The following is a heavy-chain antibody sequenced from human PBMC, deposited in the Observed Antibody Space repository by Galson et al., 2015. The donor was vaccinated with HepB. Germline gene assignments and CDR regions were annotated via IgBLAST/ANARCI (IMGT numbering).Heavy chain of an antibody. CDR1: GFTFSSYG. CDR3: AKDGRGYSYNNPGIDS. CDR2: ISYDGDNK. Sequence: SLRLSCAASGFTFSSYGMHWVRQAPGKGLEWVAFISYDGDNKYYADSVKGRFIISRDNSKNTVYLQMNSLRGGDTAVYYCAKDGRGYSYNNPGIDSWGQGTLVTVSS. J-gene: IGHJ4*02. V-gene: IGHV3-30*18. D-gene: IGHD5-18*01.